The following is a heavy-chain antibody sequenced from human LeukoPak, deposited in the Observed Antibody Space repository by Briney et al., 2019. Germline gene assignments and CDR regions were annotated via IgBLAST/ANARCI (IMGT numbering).Heavy chain of an antibody. CDR1: GDSIRSGTYY. D-gene: IGHD5-12*01. V-gene: IGHV4-61*02. CDR2: IYTSGST. J-gene: IGHJ4*02. Sequence: SETLSLTCSVSGDSIRSGTYYWSWIRQPAGKGLEWIGRIYTSGSTSYNPSLNSRVTISVDTSKNPFSLKLTSVTAADTAVYYCARGGGATRIDYWGQGTLVTVPS. CDR3: ARGGGATRIDY.